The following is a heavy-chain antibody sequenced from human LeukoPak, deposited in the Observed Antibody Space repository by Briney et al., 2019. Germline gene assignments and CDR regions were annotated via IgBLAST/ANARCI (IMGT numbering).Heavy chain of an antibody. Sequence: SETLSLTCTVSGGSTSSYYWSWIRQPPGKGLEWIGCIYYSGSTNYNPSLKSRVTISVDTSKNQFSLKLSSVTAADTAVYYCARDSAGRTLDAFDIWGQGTMVTVSS. J-gene: IGHJ3*02. CDR3: ARDSAGRTLDAFDI. CDR1: GGSTSSYY. CDR2: IYYSGST. V-gene: IGHV4-59*01. D-gene: IGHD1-14*01.